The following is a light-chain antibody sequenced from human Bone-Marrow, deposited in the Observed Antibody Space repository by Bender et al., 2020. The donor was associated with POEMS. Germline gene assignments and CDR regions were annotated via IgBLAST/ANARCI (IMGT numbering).Light chain of an antibody. J-gene: IGLJ2*01. V-gene: IGLV1-44*01. Sequence: QSVLTQPPSASGTPGQRVTISCSGTDSNFGGNNVNWYQHLPGTAPRLVVYSNYQRPSGIPERFSGSNSENTATLTISGARALDEADYYCQKWDSNIVVFGGVTKLTVL. CDR3: QKWDSNIVV. CDR1: DSNFGGNN. CDR2: SNY.